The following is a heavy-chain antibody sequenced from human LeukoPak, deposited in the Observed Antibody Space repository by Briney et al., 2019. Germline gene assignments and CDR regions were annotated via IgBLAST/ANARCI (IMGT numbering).Heavy chain of an antibody. D-gene: IGHD5-24*01. CDR2: INPDGGNT. CDR3: ARIRDGYNDAYDL. Sequence: ASVKVSCKASGYTFTNSYIHWVRQAPGQVLEWMGLINPDGGNTNYAQNFQGRVTLTRDTSTSTVYMELSSLKSEDTAIYYCARIRDGYNDAYDLWGQGTVVTVPS. V-gene: IGHV1-46*01. J-gene: IGHJ3*01. CDR1: GYTFTNSY.